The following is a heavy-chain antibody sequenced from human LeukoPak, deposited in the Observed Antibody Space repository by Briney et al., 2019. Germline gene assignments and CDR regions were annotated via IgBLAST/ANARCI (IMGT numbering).Heavy chain of an antibody. Sequence: PGGSLRLSCAASGFTFSEYGMSWVRQAPGKGLEWVSHISSVGGVMNYADSVKGRFTISRDNAKNSVYLQMNSRRDEDTAVYYCAGGVYGYNAFDYWGQGTLVSVSS. D-gene: IGHD5/OR15-5a*01. CDR2: ISSVGGVM. V-gene: IGHV3-48*02. J-gene: IGHJ4*02. CDR3: AGGVYGYNAFDY. CDR1: GFTFSEYG.